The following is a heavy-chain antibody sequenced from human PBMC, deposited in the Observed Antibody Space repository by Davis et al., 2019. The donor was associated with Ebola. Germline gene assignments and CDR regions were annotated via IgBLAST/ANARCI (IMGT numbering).Heavy chain of an antibody. J-gene: IGHJ4*02. CDR3: ARALHDEVLDY. D-gene: IGHD1-1*01. CDR1: GFTFSNHA. CDR2: TSHNERER. V-gene: IGHV3-30*04. Sequence: GESLKISCVASGFTFSNHAMHWVRQAPGKGLEWVAVTSHNERERFYGESVQGRFTISRDNSENVLYLQMESLRPDDTAIYFCARALHDEVLDYWGQGTPVTVSS.